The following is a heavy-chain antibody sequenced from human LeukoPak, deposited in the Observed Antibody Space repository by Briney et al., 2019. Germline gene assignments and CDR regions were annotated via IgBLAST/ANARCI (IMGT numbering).Heavy chain of an antibody. Sequence: ASVKVSCKASGYTFTSYAISWVRQAPGQGLEWMGGIIPILGIANYAQKFQGRVTITADKSTSTAYMELSSLRSEDTAVYYCARGTRFYDSSGYWAPFDYWGQGTLVTVSS. CDR2: IIPILGIA. D-gene: IGHD3-22*01. J-gene: IGHJ4*02. V-gene: IGHV1-69*10. CDR1: GYTFTSYA. CDR3: ARGTRFYDSSGYWAPFDY.